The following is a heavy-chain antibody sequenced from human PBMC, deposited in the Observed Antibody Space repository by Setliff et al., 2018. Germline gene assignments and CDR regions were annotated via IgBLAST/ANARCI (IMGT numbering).Heavy chain of an antibody. CDR3: ARRTATAGQGGFDI. CDR1: GFSFSSYA. CDR2: VNDNGRTT. J-gene: IGHJ3*02. V-gene: IGHV3-23*01. D-gene: IGHD6-19*01. Sequence: PGGSLCLSCAASGFSFSSYAMSWVRQAPGKELEWVSTVNDNGRTTYYPNSVKGQFTISRDNSKNTLYLQMNSLRAEDTALYYCARRTATAGQGGFDIWGQGTMVT.